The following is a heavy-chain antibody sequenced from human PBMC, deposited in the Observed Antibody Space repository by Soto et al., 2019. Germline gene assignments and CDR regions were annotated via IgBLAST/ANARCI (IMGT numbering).Heavy chain of an antibody. V-gene: IGHV1-2*02. J-gene: IGHJ4*01. CDR1: GYTFIGYY. CDR3: TWAGVIPFFSY. Sequence: ASVKVSCKATGYTFIGYYIHWIRQAPGQGLEWMGWISPSNGDTEFAPKFQGRVTVTRDTSLSTVYLTLSRLESDDTAVYYCTWAGVIPFFSYWGQGTQVTVSS. CDR2: ISPSNGDT. D-gene: IGHD3-10*01.